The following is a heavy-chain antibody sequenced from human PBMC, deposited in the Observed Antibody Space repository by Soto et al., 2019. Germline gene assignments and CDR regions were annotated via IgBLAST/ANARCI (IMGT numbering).Heavy chain of an antibody. CDR1: GFTFSSYS. CDR2: ISSSSSYI. Sequence: GGSLRLSCAASGFTFSSYSMNWVRQAPGKGLEWVSSISSSSSYIYYADSVKGRFTISRDNAKNSLYLQMNSLRAEDTAVYYCARLGYSGYDVFDYWGQGTLVTVSS. CDR3: ARLGYSGYDVFDY. V-gene: IGHV3-21*01. D-gene: IGHD5-12*01. J-gene: IGHJ4*02.